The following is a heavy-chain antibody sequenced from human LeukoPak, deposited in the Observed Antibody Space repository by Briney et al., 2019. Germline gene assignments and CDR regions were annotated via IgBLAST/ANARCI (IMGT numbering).Heavy chain of an antibody. J-gene: IGHJ5*02. CDR2: ISYDGSNK. D-gene: IGHD3-9*01. Sequence: GGSLRLSCAASGFTFSSYAMHWVRQAPGKGLEWVAVISYDGSNKYYADSVKGRFTISRDNSKNTLYLQMNSLRAEDTAVYYCAKDLSRLIDWLLYLDWFDPWGQGTLVTVSS. CDR1: GFTFSSYA. V-gene: IGHV3-30*04. CDR3: AKDLSRLIDWLLYLDWFDP.